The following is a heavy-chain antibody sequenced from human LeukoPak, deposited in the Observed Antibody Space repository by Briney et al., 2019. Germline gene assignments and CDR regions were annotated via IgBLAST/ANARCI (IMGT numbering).Heavy chain of an antibody. D-gene: IGHD2-2*01. CDR1: GFTVSRNY. CDR3: ARSPPASPFDY. J-gene: IGHJ4*02. CDR2: IYSGGDT. V-gene: IGHV3-53*01. Sequence: GGSLRLSCTASGFTVSRNYMSWVRQAPGKGLEWVSVIYSGGDTYYADSVKGRFTISRDISENTLYLQMDNLRAEDTAFYYCARSPPASPFDYWGQGTLVTVSS.